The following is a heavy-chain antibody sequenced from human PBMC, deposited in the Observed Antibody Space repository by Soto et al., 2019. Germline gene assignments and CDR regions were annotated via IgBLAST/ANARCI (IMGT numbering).Heavy chain of an antibody. CDR1: GLSLSTSGVG. J-gene: IGHJ4*02. D-gene: IGHD2-15*01. CDR3: AHCLVVAAVFDY. V-gene: IGHV2-5*02. Sequence: QITLKESGPTLVKPTQTLTLTCTVSGLSLSTSGVGVGWIRQPPGKALEWLALIYWDDDKRYNPSLESRLTTTKDTSKNQVVPTMTNIDPMDTATYYGAHCLVVAAVFDYWGQGTLVTVSS. CDR2: IYWDDDK.